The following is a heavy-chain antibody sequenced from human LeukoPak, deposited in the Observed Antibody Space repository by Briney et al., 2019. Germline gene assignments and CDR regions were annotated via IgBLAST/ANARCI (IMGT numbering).Heavy chain of an antibody. CDR3: ARTAGMGYSFPYYYGMDV. CDR2: IYPGDSDT. Sequence: LGESLKISCTGSGYSFTSYWIGWVRQMPGKGLEWMGIIYPGDSDTRYSPSFQGQVTISADKSISTAYLQWSSLKASDTAMYYCARTAGMGYSFPYYYGMDVWGQGTTVTVSS. V-gene: IGHV5-51*01. D-gene: IGHD2-15*01. J-gene: IGHJ6*02. CDR1: GYSFTSYW.